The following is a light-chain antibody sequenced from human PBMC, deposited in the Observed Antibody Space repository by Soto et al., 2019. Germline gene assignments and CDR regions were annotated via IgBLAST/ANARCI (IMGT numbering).Light chain of an antibody. CDR3: CSYAGSYKGYV. V-gene: IGLV2-11*01. CDR2: DVS. Sequence: QSALTQPRSVSGSPGQSVTISCTGTSSDVGGYHYVSWYQQHPGKAPKLMIYDVSKRPSGVPDRFSGSKSGNTASLTISGLQAEDEADYYCCSYAGSYKGYVFGTGTNSPS. J-gene: IGLJ1*01. CDR1: SSDVGGYHY.